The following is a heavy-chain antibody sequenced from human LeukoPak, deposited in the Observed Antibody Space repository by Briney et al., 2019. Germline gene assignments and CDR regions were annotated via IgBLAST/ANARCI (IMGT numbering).Heavy chain of an antibody. CDR3: ARDHESSSGYYPWYFDY. CDR2: ISSSSSYI. Sequence: GGSLRLACAASGFTFSSDSMNWVRQAPGKGLEWVSSISSSSSYIYYADSVKGRFTISRDNAKNSLYLQMNSLRAEDTAVYYCARDHESSSGYYPWYFDYWGQGTLVTVSS. J-gene: IGHJ4*02. D-gene: IGHD3-22*01. CDR1: GFTFSSDS. V-gene: IGHV3-21*01.